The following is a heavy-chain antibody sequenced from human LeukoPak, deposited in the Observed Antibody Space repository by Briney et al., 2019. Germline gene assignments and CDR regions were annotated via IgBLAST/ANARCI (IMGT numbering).Heavy chain of an antibody. D-gene: IGHD3-3*01. J-gene: IGHJ6*02. Sequence: ASVKVSCKASGGTFSSYAISWVRQAPGQGLEWMGGIIPIFGTANYAQKFQGRVTITADESTSTAYMELSSLRSEDTAVYYCARGEYCDFWSGPEGYYYYYGMDVWGQGTTVTVSS. CDR3: ARGEYCDFWSGPEGYYYYYGMDV. V-gene: IGHV1-69*13. CDR1: GGTFSSYA. CDR2: IIPIFGTA.